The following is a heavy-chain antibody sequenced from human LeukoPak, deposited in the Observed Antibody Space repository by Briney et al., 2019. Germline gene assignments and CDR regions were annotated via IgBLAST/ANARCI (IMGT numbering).Heavy chain of an antibody. V-gene: IGHV3-48*02. D-gene: IGHD5-18*01. J-gene: IGHJ4*02. Sequence: GGSLRLSCAASGFTFSDYSINWVRLAPGKGLEWLSYISSSSSAINYADSVKGRFTISRDNAKKSLYLQMNSLRDEDTAVYYCARDNSYAFDYWGQGTLVTVSS. CDR3: ARDNSYAFDY. CDR1: GFTFSDYS. CDR2: ISSSSSAI.